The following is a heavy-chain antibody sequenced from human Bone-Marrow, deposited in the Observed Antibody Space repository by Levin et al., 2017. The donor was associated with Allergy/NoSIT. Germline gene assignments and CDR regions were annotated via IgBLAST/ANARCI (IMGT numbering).Heavy chain of an antibody. CDR2: INSDGSYT. CDR3: ARDRDYGGNRFDY. CDR1: GFTFSSYW. D-gene: IGHD4-23*01. V-gene: IGHV3-74*01. Sequence: GESLKISCTASGFTFSSYWMHLVRQGPGKGLVWVSRINSDGSYTNYADSVKGRFTISRDNAKNTLYLQLNSLRAEDTAVYYCARDRDYGGNRFDYWGQGTLVTVSS. J-gene: IGHJ4*02.